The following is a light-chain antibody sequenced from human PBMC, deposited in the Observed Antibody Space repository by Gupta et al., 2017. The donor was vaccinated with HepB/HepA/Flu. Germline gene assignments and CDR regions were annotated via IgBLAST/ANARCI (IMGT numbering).Light chain of an antibody. V-gene: IGLV7-46*01. CDR3: LLSYSGGWV. Sequence: QAVVTQAPSLTVSPGGTVTLTCDSSTGAVTSGHYPYWFQQKPGQAPRTLIYDTTRKHSWTPARVSGSLLGDKAALTLSGAQPEDEADYYCLLSYSGGWVFGGGTKLTVL. CDR2: DTT. CDR1: TGAVTSGHY. J-gene: IGLJ3*02.